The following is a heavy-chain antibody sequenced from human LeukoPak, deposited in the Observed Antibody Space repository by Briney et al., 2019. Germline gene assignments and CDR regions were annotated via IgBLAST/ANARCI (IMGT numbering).Heavy chain of an antibody. J-gene: IGHJ4*02. D-gene: IGHD4-17*01. Sequence: SSETLSLTCTVSGGSISPYYWSWIRQPPGKGLEYIGYISYTGSTNSNPSLKSRLPISVDTSENQFSLKLRSVPAADTALYYCARIHDYGDYAFDRWGQGTLVTVSS. V-gene: IGHV4-59*08. CDR2: ISYTGST. CDR3: ARIHDYGDYAFDR. CDR1: GGSISPYY.